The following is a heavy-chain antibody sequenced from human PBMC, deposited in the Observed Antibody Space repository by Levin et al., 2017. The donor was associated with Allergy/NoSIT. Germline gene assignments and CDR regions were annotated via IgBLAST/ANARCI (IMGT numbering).Heavy chain of an antibody. V-gene: IGHV5-51*01. J-gene: IGHJ2*01. CDR2: IYPGDSDI. D-gene: IGHD6-19*01. CDR3: ARLRGESSGWYGWYFDL. Sequence: GESLKISCQGSGYSFTTYWIGWVRQMAGKGLEWMGIIYPGDSDIRYSPSFQGQVTMSADKSISTAYLQWSSLKASDTAMYYCARLRGESSGWYGWYFDLWGRGTLVTVSS. CDR1: GYSFTTYW.